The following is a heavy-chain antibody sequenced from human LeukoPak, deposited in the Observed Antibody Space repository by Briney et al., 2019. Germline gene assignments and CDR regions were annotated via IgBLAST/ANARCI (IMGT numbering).Heavy chain of an antibody. V-gene: IGHV4-34*01. CDR3: ARGHIVATLWFDP. Sequence: PSETLSLTCAVYGGSFSGYYWSWIRQPPGKGLEWIGEINHSGSTNYNPSLKSRVTISVDTSKNQFSLKLSSVTAADTAVYYCARGHIVATLWFDPWGQGTLVTVSS. D-gene: IGHD5-12*01. J-gene: IGHJ5*02. CDR1: GGSFSGYY. CDR2: INHSGST.